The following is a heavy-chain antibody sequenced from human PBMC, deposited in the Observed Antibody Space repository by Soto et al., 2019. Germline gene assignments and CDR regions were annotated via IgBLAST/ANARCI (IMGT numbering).Heavy chain of an antibody. CDR1: GYTFTNYG. J-gene: IGHJ4*02. CDR2: ISASGGST. D-gene: IGHD1-1*01. CDR3: ARVESLQLEPKPYFDY. Sequence: GASVKVSCKASGYTFTNYGITWVRQAPGQGLEWMGWISASGGSTNYAQKLQGRVTMTRDTSTSTVYMELSSLRSEDTAVYYCARVESLQLEPKPYFDYWGQGTLVTVSS. V-gene: IGHV1-18*01.